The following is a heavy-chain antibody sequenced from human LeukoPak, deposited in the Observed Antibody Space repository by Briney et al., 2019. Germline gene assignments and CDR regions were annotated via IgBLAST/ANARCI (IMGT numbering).Heavy chain of an antibody. CDR3: ANASVGHCSGAFCYHFDS. Sequence: GGSLRLSCEASGFTFSPYAMSWVRQTPGKGLEWVAAICGDNPGKYHASSVRGRFTISRDNSKNTVHLQMNGLRAEDAAIYYCANASVGHCSGAFCYHFDSWGQGTLVTVSS. V-gene: IGHV3-23*01. J-gene: IGHJ4*02. CDR2: ICGDNPGK. CDR1: GFTFSPYA. D-gene: IGHD2-15*01.